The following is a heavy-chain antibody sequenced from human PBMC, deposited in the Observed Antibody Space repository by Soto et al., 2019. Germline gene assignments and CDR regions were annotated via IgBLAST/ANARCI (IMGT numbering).Heavy chain of an antibody. J-gene: IGHJ6*02. CDR1: GGTFSSYA. Sequence: QVQLVQCGAEVKKPGSSVKVSCKASGGTFSSYAISWVRQAPGQGLEWMGGIIPIFGTANYAQKFQGRVTITADESTSTAYMALSSLRSEDTAVYYCARDRVATRKTKRPGHALDYYGMDVWGQGTTVTVSS. CDR3: ARDRVATRKTKRPGHALDYYGMDV. D-gene: IGHD5-12*01. CDR2: IIPIFGTA. V-gene: IGHV1-69*01.